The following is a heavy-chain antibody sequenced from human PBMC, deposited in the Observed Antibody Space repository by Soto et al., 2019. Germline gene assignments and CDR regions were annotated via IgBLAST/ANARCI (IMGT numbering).Heavy chain of an antibody. CDR1: GFTVKNYQ. Sequence: EVQVVESGGGLIQPGGSLRLACIASGFTVKNYQMNWVRQAPGKGLEWVSVIYSGGVTYYPDSVRGRFTTIRDTSQNTAYLQMNSLRVDDTAVYYCARDPSTTGYYGLDVWGQGTTVTVSS. J-gene: IGHJ6*02. V-gene: IGHV3-53*01. CDR2: IYSGGVT. CDR3: ARDPSTTGYYGLDV.